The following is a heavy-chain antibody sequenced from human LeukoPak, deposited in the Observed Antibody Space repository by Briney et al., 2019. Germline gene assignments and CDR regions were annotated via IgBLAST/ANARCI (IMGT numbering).Heavy chain of an antibody. CDR3: ARFRYCRGGTCPAYAFDI. D-gene: IGHD2-15*01. J-gene: IGHJ3*02. CDR1: GGSISSSNW. V-gene: IGHV4-4*02. Sequence: SGTLSLTCAVSGGSISSSNWWSWVRQPPGKGLEWIGEIYHSGSTNYNPSLKSRVTISVDKSKSQFSLRLTSVTAADTAVYYCARFRYCRGGTCPAYAFDIWGQGTMVTVSS. CDR2: IYHSGST.